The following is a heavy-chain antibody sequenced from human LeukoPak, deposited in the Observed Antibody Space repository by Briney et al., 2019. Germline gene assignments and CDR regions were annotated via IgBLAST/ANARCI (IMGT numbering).Heavy chain of an antibody. CDR1: SGSISTSNYY. CDR3: ARTSRVVVNYFDY. V-gene: IGHV4-39*07. D-gene: IGHD3-22*01. CDR2: IFYSGST. J-gene: IGHJ4*02. Sequence: PSETLSLTCTVSSGSISTSNYYWGWVRQPPGKALEWIGNIFYSGSTYYSPSLKSRVTISLDTSRNQFSLKLSSVTAADTAVYYCARTSRVVVNYFDYWGQGTLVTVSS.